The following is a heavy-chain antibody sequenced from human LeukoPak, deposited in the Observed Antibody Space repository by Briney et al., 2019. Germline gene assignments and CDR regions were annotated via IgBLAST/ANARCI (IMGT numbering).Heavy chain of an antibody. Sequence: GGSLRLSCAVSGITLSNYGMSWVRQAPGKGLEWVAGISDSGGGTKYADSVKGRFTISRDSPKNTLYLQMNSLRAEDTAVYFCAKRGVVIRVILVGFHKEAYYFDSWGQGALVTVSS. V-gene: IGHV3-23*01. CDR2: ISDSGGGT. J-gene: IGHJ4*02. CDR1: GITLSNYG. D-gene: IGHD3-22*01. CDR3: AKRGVVIRVILVGFHKEAYYFDS.